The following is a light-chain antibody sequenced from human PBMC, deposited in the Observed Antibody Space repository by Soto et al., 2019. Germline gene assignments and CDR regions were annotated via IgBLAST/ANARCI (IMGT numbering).Light chain of an antibody. Sequence: EIVLTQSPAILTLSPGERATLSCRASQSVSSFLAWYQQKPGQAPRLLIYDASNRATGIPAKFSGSGTATGFTLTISSIEPEEFGGYYCYKRSNWPPTFGGGTKVEIK. CDR2: DAS. V-gene: IGKV3-11*01. J-gene: IGKJ4*01. CDR1: QSVSSF. CDR3: YKRSNWPPT.